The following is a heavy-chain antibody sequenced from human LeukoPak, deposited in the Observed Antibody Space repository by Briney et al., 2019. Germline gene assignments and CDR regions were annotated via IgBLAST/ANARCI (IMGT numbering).Heavy chain of an antibody. V-gene: IGHV3-72*01. CDR1: GFIFSDHY. D-gene: IGHD1-26*01. Sequence: GGSLRLSCAASGFIFSDHYMDWVRQAPGKGLEWVGRTRNEANIYTTKYAASVKGRFTISRDDSKNSLYLQMNSLKTEDTTVYYCASPVGATTVRAFDIWGQGTMVTVSS. CDR3: ASPVGATTVRAFDI. J-gene: IGHJ3*02. CDR2: TRNEANIYTT.